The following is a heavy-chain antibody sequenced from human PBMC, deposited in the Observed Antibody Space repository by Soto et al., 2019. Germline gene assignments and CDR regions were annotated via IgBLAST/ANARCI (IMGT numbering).Heavy chain of an antibody. D-gene: IGHD2-21*02. CDR1: GFTFSNYA. CDR3: AKDYGGDPFDY. V-gene: IGHV3-23*01. Sequence: EVQLLESGGGLVQPGGSLRLSCAASGFTFSNYAMSWVRQAPGKGLEWVSGISAGGGSTYYADFVKGRFTISRDSSKNTVSLLMNSLRAEDMAVYYCAKDYGGDPFDYWGQGTLVTVSS. CDR2: ISAGGGST. J-gene: IGHJ4*02.